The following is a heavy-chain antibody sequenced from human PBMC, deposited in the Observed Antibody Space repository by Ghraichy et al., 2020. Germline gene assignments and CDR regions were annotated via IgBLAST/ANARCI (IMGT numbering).Heavy chain of an antibody. CDR1: KYTFTAYY. Sequence: ALVKVSCKASKYTFTAYYVHWVRQAPGQGLEWMGWINPNNGDTNYAQKFQGKVTMTRDTSISTAYMELSSLTSDDTVFYYCARAATGYYADLWGQGTLVTVSS. V-gene: IGHV1-2*02. CDR3: ARAATGYYADL. CDR2: INPNNGDT. D-gene: IGHD3-9*01. J-gene: IGHJ5*02.